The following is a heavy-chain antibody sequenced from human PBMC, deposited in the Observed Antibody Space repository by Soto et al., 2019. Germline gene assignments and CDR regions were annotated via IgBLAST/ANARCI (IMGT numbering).Heavy chain of an antibody. D-gene: IGHD3-10*01. Sequence: ASVKVSCKASGYTFTSYDINWVRQATGQGLERMGWMSPNSGNTGYAQKSQGRVTMTRNTSISTAYMELSSLRSEDTAVYYFAIVAYYYGSGSYFAFDIWGQGTMVTVSS. CDR2: MSPNSGNT. J-gene: IGHJ3*02. CDR1: GYTFTSYD. V-gene: IGHV1-8*01. CDR3: AIVAYYYGSGSYFAFDI.